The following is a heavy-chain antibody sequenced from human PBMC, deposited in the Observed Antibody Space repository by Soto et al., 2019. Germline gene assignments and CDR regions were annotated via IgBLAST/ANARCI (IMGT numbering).Heavy chain of an antibody. CDR3: ASHNTPRYAPATYASANYYRGGDPDY. CDR2: IDPNDSYT. D-gene: IGHD3-10*01. Sequence: GESLKISCQGSGYSFTNYWISWVRQMPGKGLEGMGRIDPNDSYTNYSPSFEGHVTIPADKSITTAYLQWSSLKVSDTAMVYWASHNTPRYAPATYASANYYRGGDPDYCGQGTLVTVSS. CDR1: GYSFTNYW. J-gene: IGHJ4*02. V-gene: IGHV5-10-1*01.